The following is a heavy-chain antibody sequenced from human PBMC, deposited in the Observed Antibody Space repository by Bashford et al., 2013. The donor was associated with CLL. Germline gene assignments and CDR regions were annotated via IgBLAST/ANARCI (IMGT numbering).Heavy chain of an antibody. V-gene: IGHV2-5*01. CDR2: MYWNNDK. CDR1: GFSLTTSGVG. CDR3: ARRLSLGKYWYLDL. Sequence: SGPTLVKPTQTLTLTCNFSGFSLTTSGVGVAWIRQSPGKTLEWLSLMYWNNDKRYSPTLQGRLTVTKDTSENKVVLTMTNMDPVDTAIYYCARRLSLGKYWYLDLWGRGTLVTVSS. J-gene: IGHJ2*01. D-gene: IGHD7-27*01.